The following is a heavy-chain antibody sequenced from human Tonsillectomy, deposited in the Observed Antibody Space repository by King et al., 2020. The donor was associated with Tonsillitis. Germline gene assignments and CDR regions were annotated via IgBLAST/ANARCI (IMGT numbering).Heavy chain of an antibody. CDR2: IRTKTYGETT. D-gene: IGHD3-10*01. Sequence: VQLVESGGGLVQPGRSLRLSCTASGFTFGDCAMSWFRQAPGKGLEWVGFIRTKTYGETTQYAASVRGRFTISRDDSESIAYLQMNSLKTEDTAVYYCSRDRGYYGSGSYSYFDYWGQGVLVTVSS. CDR1: GFTFGDCA. V-gene: IGHV3-49*03. J-gene: IGHJ4*02. CDR3: SRDRGYYGSGSYSYFDY.